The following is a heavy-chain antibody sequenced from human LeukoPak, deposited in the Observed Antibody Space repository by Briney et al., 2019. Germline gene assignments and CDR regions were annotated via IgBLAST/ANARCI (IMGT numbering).Heavy chain of an antibody. CDR3: ATSPDGSYSYYFDY. D-gene: IGHD1-26*01. Sequence: SETLSLTCTVSGGSISSGGYYWSWIRQHPGKGLEWIGYIYYSGSTYYNPSLKSRVTISVDTSKNQFSLELSSVTAADTAVYYCATSPDGSYSYYFDYWGQGTLVTVSS. CDR2: IYYSGST. CDR1: GGSISSGGYY. J-gene: IGHJ4*02. V-gene: IGHV4-31*03.